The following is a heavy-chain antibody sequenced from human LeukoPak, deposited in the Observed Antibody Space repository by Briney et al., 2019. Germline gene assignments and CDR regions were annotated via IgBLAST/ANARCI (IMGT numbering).Heavy chain of an antibody. CDR2: ISSDTKNT. Sequence: PGGSLRLSYAASGFILTDYAMSWVRQAPGKGLEWVSTISSDTKNTHYADSVRGRFTISRDNSRSTLVLQMNSLRGEDTAKYFCTRDVGLIMFDFCGQGTLVTVSS. CDR1: GFILTDYA. D-gene: IGHD1-26*01. J-gene: IGHJ4*02. V-gene: IGHV3-23*01. CDR3: TRDVGLIMFDF.